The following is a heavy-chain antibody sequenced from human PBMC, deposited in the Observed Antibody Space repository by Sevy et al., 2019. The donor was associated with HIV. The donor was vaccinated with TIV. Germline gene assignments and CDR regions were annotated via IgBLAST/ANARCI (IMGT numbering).Heavy chain of an antibody. V-gene: IGHV4-59*01. CDR2: IYYSGST. CDR1: GGSISSYY. CDR3: AREASYDFWSGYPYYYYYYMDV. J-gene: IGHJ6*03. Sequence: LSLTCTVSGGSISSYYWSWIRQPPGKGLEWIGYIYYSGSTNYNPSLKSRVTISVDTSKNQFSLKLSSVTAADTAVYYCAREASYDFWSGYPYYYYYYMDVWGKGTTVTVSS. D-gene: IGHD3-3*01.